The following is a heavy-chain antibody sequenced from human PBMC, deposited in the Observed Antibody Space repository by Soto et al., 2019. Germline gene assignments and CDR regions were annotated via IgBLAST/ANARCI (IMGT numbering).Heavy chain of an antibody. CDR2: IVVDSNTA. CDR1: GSTFNNFA. Sequence: QVVLLQSGAEVKEPGSSVRVSCQVSGSTFNNFAFSWVRQAPGHGPEWMGGIVVDSNTAEYSQRFQDRVTITADTSTDTLYMELGSLTFADTAVYYCARAIKRWEVNAYFDFWGQGTLVTVSS. D-gene: IGHD1-26*01. CDR3: ARAIKRWEVNAYFDF. J-gene: IGHJ4*02. V-gene: IGHV1-69*06.